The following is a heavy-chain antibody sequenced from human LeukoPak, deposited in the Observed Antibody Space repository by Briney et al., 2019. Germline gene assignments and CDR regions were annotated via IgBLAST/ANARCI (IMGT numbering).Heavy chain of an antibody. Sequence: SESLSLTCSVSGGSITSYYWSWIRQPPGNRVEWIGFIYNSGSTNYNPSLKGRVTISTDTSNNQFSLRLSSVTAADTAVYYCARAGMLSYAFDMWGQGTMVTVSS. V-gene: IGHV4-59*08. CDR3: ARAGMLSYAFDM. J-gene: IGHJ3*02. CDR2: IYNSGST. CDR1: GGSITSYY. D-gene: IGHD3-16*02.